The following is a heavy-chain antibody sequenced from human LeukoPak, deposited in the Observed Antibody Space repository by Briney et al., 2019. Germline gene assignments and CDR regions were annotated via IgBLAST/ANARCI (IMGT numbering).Heavy chain of an antibody. CDR3: ARLYCSGGSCYFFDY. V-gene: IGHV3-7*01. J-gene: IGHJ4*02. Sequence: PGGSLRLSCAASGFTFSTYWMNWVRQAPGKGLEWVANIKYDGSEKYYVDSVKGRFTISRDNAENSLHLQMNSLRAEDTAVYYCARLYCSGGSCYFFDYWGQGTLVTVSS. CDR1: GFTFSTYW. CDR2: IKYDGSEK. D-gene: IGHD2-15*01.